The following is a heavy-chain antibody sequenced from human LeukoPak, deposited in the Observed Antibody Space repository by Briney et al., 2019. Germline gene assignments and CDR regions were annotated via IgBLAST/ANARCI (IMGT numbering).Heavy chain of an antibody. Sequence: GGSLRLSCTVSGFTFNNYWMHWVRQAPGKGLVWVSRMNNDGRVITYADSVKGRFTISRDNAKNTLYLQMNSLRAEDTAVCYCAREFEATGFWALDYWGQGTLVTASS. CDR1: GFTFNNYW. CDR3: AREFEATGFWALDY. D-gene: IGHD3-16*01. J-gene: IGHJ4*02. V-gene: IGHV3-74*01. CDR2: MNNDGRVI.